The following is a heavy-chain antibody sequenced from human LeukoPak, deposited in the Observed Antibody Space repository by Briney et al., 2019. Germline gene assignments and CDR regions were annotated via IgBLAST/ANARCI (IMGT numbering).Heavy chain of an antibody. CDR1: GYSFTSYW. D-gene: IGHD3-22*01. Sequence: GESLKISCKGSGYSFTSYWIGWVRQMPGKGLGWMGIIYPGDSDTRYSPSFQGQVTISADKSISTAYLQWSSLKASDTAMYYCARPGSVYDSSGPFDYWGQGTLVTVSS. CDR2: IYPGDSDT. V-gene: IGHV5-51*01. CDR3: ARPGSVYDSSGPFDY. J-gene: IGHJ4*02.